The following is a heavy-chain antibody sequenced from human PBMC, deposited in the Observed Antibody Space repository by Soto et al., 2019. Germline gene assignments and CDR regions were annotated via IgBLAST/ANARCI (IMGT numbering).Heavy chain of an antibody. CDR1: GYSFTSYW. J-gene: IGHJ5*02. Sequence: GESLKISCKGSGYSFTSYWIGWVRQMPGKGLEWMGIIYPGDSDTRYSPSFQGQVTISADKSISTAYLQWSSLKASDTAMYYCARQVIMTTVTTNWFDPWGQGTLVTVSS. CDR3: ARQVIMTTVTTNWFDP. V-gene: IGHV5-51*01. CDR2: IYPGDSDT. D-gene: IGHD4-17*01.